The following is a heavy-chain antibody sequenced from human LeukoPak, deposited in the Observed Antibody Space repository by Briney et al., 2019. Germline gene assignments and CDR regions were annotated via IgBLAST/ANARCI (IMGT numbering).Heavy chain of an antibody. CDR3: ARVRQYYMDV. CDR2: INHGGST. CDR1: GGSFSGYY. Sequence: SETLSLTCAVYGGSFSGYYWSWIRQPPGKGPEWIGEINHGGSTNYNPSLKSRVTIPVDSSKNQFSLKLSPVPAADAAVYYCARVRQYYMDVWGKGTTVTVSS. V-gene: IGHV4-34*01. D-gene: IGHD6-6*01. J-gene: IGHJ6*03.